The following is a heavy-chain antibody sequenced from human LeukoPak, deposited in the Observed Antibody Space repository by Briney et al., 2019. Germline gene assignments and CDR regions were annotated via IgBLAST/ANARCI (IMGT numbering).Heavy chain of an antibody. V-gene: IGHV4-59*08. CDR2: IYYSGST. CDR3: ARGGVICDAFDI. D-gene: IGHD3-10*01. Sequence: SETLSLTCTVSGGSISDYYWSWIRQPPGKGLEWIGYIYYSGSTNYNPSLKSRVTISVDTSKNQFSLKLSSVTAADTAVYYCARGGVICDAFDIWGQGTMVTVSS. J-gene: IGHJ3*02. CDR1: GGSISDYY.